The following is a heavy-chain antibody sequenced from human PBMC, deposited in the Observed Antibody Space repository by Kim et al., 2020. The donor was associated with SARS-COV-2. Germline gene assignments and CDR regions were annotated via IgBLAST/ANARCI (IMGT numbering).Heavy chain of an antibody. V-gene: IGHV1-69*13. D-gene: IGHD4-17*01. Sequence: SVKVSCKASGGTFSSYAISWVRQAPGQGLEWMGGIIPIFGTANYAQKFQGRVTITADESTSTAYMELSSLRSEDTAVYYCARESPKIYGGNSGHFDYWGQGTLVTVSS. CDR1: GGTFSSYA. CDR2: IIPIFGTA. CDR3: ARESPKIYGGNSGHFDY. J-gene: IGHJ4*02.